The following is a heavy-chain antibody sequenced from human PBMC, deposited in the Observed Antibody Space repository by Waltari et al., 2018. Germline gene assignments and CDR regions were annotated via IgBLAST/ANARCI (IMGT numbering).Heavy chain of an antibody. V-gene: IGHV1-69*05. CDR2: IIPIFGTA. CDR3: ARDGDGTQLEPLDY. D-gene: IGHD1-1*01. CDR1: GATFSSYA. J-gene: IGHJ4*02. Sequence: QVQLVQSGAEVKKPGSSVKVSCKASGATFSSYALSWVRQAPGQGLEWMGGIIPIFGTANYAQKFQGRVTMTTDESTSTAYMELSSLRSEDTAVYYCARDGDGTQLEPLDYWGQGTLVTVSS.